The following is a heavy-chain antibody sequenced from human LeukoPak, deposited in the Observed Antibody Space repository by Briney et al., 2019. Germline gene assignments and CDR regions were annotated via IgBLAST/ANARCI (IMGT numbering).Heavy chain of an antibody. J-gene: IGHJ4*02. CDR3: ARAGCSGGSRYSSYGY. Sequence: ASVKVSCKASGYTFTNSATNWVRQAPGQGLEWMGWINTNTGNPTYAQGFTGRFVFSLDTSVSTAFLQISSLKAEDTAVYYCARAGCSGGSRYSSYGYWGQGTLVTVSS. CDR2: INTNTGNP. D-gene: IGHD2-15*01. CDR1: GYTFTNSA. V-gene: IGHV7-4-1*02.